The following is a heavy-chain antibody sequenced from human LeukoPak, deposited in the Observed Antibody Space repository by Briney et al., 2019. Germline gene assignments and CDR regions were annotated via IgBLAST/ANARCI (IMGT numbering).Heavy chain of an antibody. CDR2: IYSSGST. D-gene: IGHD6-19*01. V-gene: IGHV4-59*08. CDR3: ARHYWDASSSGWPEGWLDP. Sequence: PSETLSLTCTVSGGPMDTTYWSWIRQHPVKGLEWIGYIYSSGSTNYNPSLESRVTISIDTSQNQFSLRLTSVTDTDTAMYYCARHYWDASSSGWPEGWLDPWGQGILVTVSS. CDR1: GGPMDTTY. J-gene: IGHJ5*02.